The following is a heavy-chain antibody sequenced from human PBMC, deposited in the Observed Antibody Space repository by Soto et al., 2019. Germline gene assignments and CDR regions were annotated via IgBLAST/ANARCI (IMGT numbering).Heavy chain of an antibody. V-gene: IGHV1-69*13. CDR1: GGTFSSYA. Sequence: SVKVSCKASGGTFSSYAISWVRQAPGQGLEWMGGIIPILGTANYAQKFQGRVTITADESTSTAYMELSSLRSEDTAVYYCATYREHWPYYFDYWGQGTLVTVSS. D-gene: IGHD1-26*01. CDR2: IIPILGTA. CDR3: ATYREHWPYYFDY. J-gene: IGHJ4*02.